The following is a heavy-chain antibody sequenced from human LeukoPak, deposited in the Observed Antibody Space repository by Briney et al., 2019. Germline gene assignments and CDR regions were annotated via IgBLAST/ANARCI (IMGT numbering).Heavy chain of an antibody. Sequence: GGSLRLSCAVSGFTLSDYWMSWVRQAPGKGLEWVANIKKDGIEKNCVDSVKGRFTISRDNAGNSLFLQMNSLGVEDTAVYFCAREWGEGIAAAGTIIEGDYWGQGTLVTVSS. CDR2: IKKDGIEK. D-gene: IGHD6-13*01. CDR1: GFTLSDYW. CDR3: AREWGEGIAAAGTIIEGDY. V-gene: IGHV3-7*01. J-gene: IGHJ4*02.